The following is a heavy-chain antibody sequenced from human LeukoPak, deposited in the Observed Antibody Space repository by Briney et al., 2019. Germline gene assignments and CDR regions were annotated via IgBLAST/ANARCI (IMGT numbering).Heavy chain of an antibody. CDR3: ARTSSWYAGAWFDS. J-gene: IGHJ5*01. CDR1: RGSIRTADYY. D-gene: IGHD6-13*01. V-gene: IGHV4-39*01. CDR2: IYFSGTP. Sequence: SETLSLTCTVSRGSIRTADYYWAWVRQPLGEGLEWLGSIYFSGTPYFNPSLKSRVAVSIDTSKSQFSLKVTSVNASDTAVYFCARTSSWYAGAWFDSWGQGTLVTVSS.